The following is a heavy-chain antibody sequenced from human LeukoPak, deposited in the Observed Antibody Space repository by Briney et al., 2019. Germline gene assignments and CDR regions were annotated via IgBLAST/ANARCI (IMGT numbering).Heavy chain of an antibody. J-gene: IGHJ6*04. CDR1: GFTFSTYA. CDR2: LSGSAVST. Sequence: GGSLRLSCAASGFTFSTYAMSWVRQAPGKGLEWVSTLSGSAVSTYYADSVKGRFTISTDNSKDTLYLQVDSLRAEDTAVYYCAELGITMIGGVWGKGTTVTISS. V-gene: IGHV3-23*01. CDR3: AELGITMIGGV. D-gene: IGHD3-10*02.